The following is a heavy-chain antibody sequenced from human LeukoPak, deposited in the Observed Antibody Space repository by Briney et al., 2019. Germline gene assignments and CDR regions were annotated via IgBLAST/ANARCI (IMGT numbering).Heavy chain of an antibody. CDR2: IDVDGAGT. Sequence: PGGSLRLSCAASGFTFDDYAMHWVRQAPGEGLEWVSRIDVDGAGTTYADSVKGRFTISRDNAKNTLYLQMSSLRVEDTAVYYCARSASGYDAWGQGTLVTVSS. D-gene: IGHD5-12*01. CDR1: GFTFDDYA. J-gene: IGHJ5*02. CDR3: ARSASGYDA. V-gene: IGHV3-74*01.